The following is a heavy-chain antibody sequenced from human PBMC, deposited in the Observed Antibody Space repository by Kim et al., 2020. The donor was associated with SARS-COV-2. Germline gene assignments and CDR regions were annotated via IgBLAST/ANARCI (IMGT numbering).Heavy chain of an antibody. D-gene: IGHD3-10*01. CDR3: ARGRRGAGRRGSYYFDY. Sequence: LKSRVTISVDTSKNQFSLKLSSVTAADTAVYYCARGRRGAGRRGSYYFDYWGQGTLVTVSS. J-gene: IGHJ4*02. V-gene: IGHV4-34*01.